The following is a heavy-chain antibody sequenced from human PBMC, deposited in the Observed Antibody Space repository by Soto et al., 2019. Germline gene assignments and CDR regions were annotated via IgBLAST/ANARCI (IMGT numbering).Heavy chain of an antibody. CDR1: GFTFTYYA. Sequence: LVESGGGVVQPGKSLRLSCAASGFTFTYYAMHWVRQAPGKGLEWVALISHDGSNRYFADPVEGRFTISRDNSRSALYLQINSLRDEDTAVYFCAREAESVVGASYLFFYGMDVWGQGTSVTVSS. CDR2: ISHDGSNR. J-gene: IGHJ6*02. CDR3: AREAESVVGASYLFFYGMDV. D-gene: IGHD1-26*01. V-gene: IGHV3-30-3*01.